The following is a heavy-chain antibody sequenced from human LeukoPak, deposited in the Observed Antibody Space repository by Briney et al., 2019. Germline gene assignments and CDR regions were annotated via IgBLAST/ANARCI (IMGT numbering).Heavy chain of an antibody. J-gene: IGHJ4*02. V-gene: IGHV4-59*08. D-gene: IGHD1-26*01. CDR3: ARIKWELPGGFDY. CDR2: IYYSGST. Sequence: SETLSLTCTVSGGSLSSYNWSWVRQPPGKGLEWIGYIYYSGSTNYNPSLKSRVTISVDTSKNQFSLKLSSVTAADTAVYYCARIKWELPGGFDYWGQGTLVTVSS. CDR1: GGSLSSYN.